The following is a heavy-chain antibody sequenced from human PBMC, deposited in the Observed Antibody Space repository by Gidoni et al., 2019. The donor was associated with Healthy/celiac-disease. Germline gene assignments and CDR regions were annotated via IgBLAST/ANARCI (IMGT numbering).Heavy chain of an antibody. Sequence: EVQLVESGGGLIQPGGSLRLSCAASGFTVSSNYMSWVRQAPGKGLAWVSVIYSGGSTYYADSVKGRFTISRDNSKNTLYLQMNSLRAEDTAVYYCARDPSIAVAGPYWYFDLWGRGTLVTVSS. CDR2: IYSGGST. V-gene: IGHV3-53*01. J-gene: IGHJ2*01. CDR3: ARDPSIAVAGPYWYFDL. D-gene: IGHD6-19*01. CDR1: GFTVSSNY.